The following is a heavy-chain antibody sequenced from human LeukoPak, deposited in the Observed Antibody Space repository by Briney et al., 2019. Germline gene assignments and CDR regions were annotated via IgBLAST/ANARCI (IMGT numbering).Heavy chain of an antibody. J-gene: IGHJ5*02. V-gene: IGHV4-38-2*01. Sequence: PSETLSLTCAVSGYSISRGYYWGWVRQPPGKRLEWIGSIYHGGNTIYNPSLKSRVTMSVDTSKNQFSLSLSSVTAADTAVYHCAFHVERTMAANNYFDPWGQGILVTVSS. CDR3: AFHVERTMAANNYFDP. CDR2: IYHGGNT. CDR1: GYSISRGYY. D-gene: IGHD5-18*01.